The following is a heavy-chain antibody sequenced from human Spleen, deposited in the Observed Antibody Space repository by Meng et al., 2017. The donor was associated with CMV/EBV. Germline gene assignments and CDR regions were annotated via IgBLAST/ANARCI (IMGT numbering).Heavy chain of an antibody. J-gene: IGHJ3*01. CDR3: AKDRSLISIFGVVKFQAFDV. CDR2: IAGRGDRGREPKA. CDR1: GFTFSSHT. V-gene: IGHV3-23*01. D-gene: IGHD3-3*01. Sequence: GESLKISCAASGFTFSSHTMNWVRQAPGKGLEWVSSIAGRGDRGREPKAYYADSVKGRFTISRDNSKNTLYLQMNSLRVEDTAVYYCAKDRSLISIFGVVKFQAFDVWGQGTMVTVSS.